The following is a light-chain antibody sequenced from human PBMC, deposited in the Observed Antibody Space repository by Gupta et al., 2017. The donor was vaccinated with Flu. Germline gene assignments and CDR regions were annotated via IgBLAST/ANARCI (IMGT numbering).Light chain of an antibody. J-gene: IGKJ4*01. CDR1: HSGSSN. CDR3: QQDNSFHS. Sequence: SPATLSVSPGERATLSCRASHSGSSNLGWYQQRPGQAPILLISDASTGASVIPDRFSGRGSGTDFTLTSSSRQPEDVAVYYLQQDNSFHSFGRGTTLEIK. CDR2: DAS. V-gene: IGKV3-15*01.